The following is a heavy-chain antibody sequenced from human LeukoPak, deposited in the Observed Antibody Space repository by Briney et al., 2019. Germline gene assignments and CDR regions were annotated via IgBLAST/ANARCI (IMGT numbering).Heavy chain of an antibody. CDR3: ARDGSGSYYPYFDY. CDR1: GGTFSSYA. D-gene: IGHD1-26*01. J-gene: IGHJ4*02. Sequence: SVKVSCKASGGTFSSYAISWVRQAPGQGLEWMGGIIPIFGTANYALKFQGRVTITADESTSTAYMELSSLRSEDTAVYYCARDGSGSYYPYFDYWGQGTLVTVSS. CDR2: IIPIFGTA. V-gene: IGHV1-69*13.